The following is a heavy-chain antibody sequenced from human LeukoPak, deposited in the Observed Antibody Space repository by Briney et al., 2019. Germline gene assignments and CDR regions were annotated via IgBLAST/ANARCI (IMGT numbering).Heavy chain of an antibody. V-gene: IGHV4-59*01. Sequence: SSETLSLTCSVSDGSINSYYWNWIRRPPGKGLEWIGYIYYNGNTNFSPSLKSRVTMSVDTSKNLFSLKVSSVTAADTAVYYCARGRSNYYGMDVWGQGTTVTVSS. J-gene: IGHJ6*02. D-gene: IGHD1-26*01. CDR3: ARGRSNYYGMDV. CDR2: IYYNGNT. CDR1: DGSINSYY.